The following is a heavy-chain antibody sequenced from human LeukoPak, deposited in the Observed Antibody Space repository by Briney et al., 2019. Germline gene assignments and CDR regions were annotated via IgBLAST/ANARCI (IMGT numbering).Heavy chain of an antibody. Sequence: PSETLSLTCAVSGYSIGSGYYWGWIRQPPGRGLEWIGSINHSGNTYCNPSLKSRVAISIDTSKNDFSLKVTSVTAADTAVYFCARQDTAMVKGWFDPWGQGTLVTVSS. V-gene: IGHV4-38-2*01. J-gene: IGHJ5*02. CDR1: GYSIGSGYY. D-gene: IGHD5-18*01. CDR3: ARQDTAMVKGWFDP. CDR2: INHSGNT.